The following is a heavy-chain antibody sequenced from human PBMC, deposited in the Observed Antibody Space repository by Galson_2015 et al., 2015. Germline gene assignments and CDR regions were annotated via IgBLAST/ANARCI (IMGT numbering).Heavy chain of an antibody. CDR3: ARGELELADAFDI. CDR1: GFTFSDYY. Sequence: SLRLSCAASGFTFSDYYMSWIRQAPGKGLEWVSYISSSGSTIYYADSVKGRFTISRDNAKNSLYLQMNSLRAEDTAVYYCARGELELADAFDIWGQGTMVTVSS. D-gene: IGHD1-7*01. V-gene: IGHV3-11*01. CDR2: ISSSGSTI. J-gene: IGHJ3*02.